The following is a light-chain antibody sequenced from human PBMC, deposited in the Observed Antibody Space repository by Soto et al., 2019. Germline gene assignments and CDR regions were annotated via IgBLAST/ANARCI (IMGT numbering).Light chain of an antibody. CDR3: ETWDSNIHWV. CDR2: LEGSGSY. V-gene: IGLV4-60*02. J-gene: IGLJ3*02. CDR1: SGHSSYI. Sequence: QPVLTQSSSASASLGSSVNLTCTLSSGHSSYIIAWHQQQLGKAPRYLMKLEGSGSYNKGSGVPDRFSGSSSGADRYLIISNLQFEDEADYYCETWDSNIHWVFGGGTKVTVL.